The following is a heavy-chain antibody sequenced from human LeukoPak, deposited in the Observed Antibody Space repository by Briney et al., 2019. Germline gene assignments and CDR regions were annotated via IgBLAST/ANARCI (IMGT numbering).Heavy chain of an antibody. CDR3: ARGLCSGGSCYQNYYYYYYMDA. CDR1: GFTFSSYS. CDR2: ISSSSSYI. V-gene: IGHV3-21*01. Sequence: PGGSLRLSCAASGFTFSSYSMNWVRQAPGKGLEWVSSISSSSSYIYYADSVKGRFTISRDNAKNSLYLQMNSLRAEDTAVYYCARGLCSGGSCYQNYYYYYYMDAWGKGTTVTVSS. D-gene: IGHD2-15*01. J-gene: IGHJ6*03.